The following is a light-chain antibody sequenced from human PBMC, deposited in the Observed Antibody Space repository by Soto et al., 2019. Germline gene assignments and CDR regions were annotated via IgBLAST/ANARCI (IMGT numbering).Light chain of an antibody. J-gene: IGKJ1*01. Sequence: IQMTQSPSTLSASVGDRVIITCRASQSIATWLAWYQQKPGKAPKLLIYDASSLESGVPSRFSGSGSGTEFTLTIGSLQPDDLATYYCQQYNTYSTFGQGTKVDI. CDR2: DAS. CDR1: QSIATW. V-gene: IGKV1-5*01. CDR3: QQYNTYST.